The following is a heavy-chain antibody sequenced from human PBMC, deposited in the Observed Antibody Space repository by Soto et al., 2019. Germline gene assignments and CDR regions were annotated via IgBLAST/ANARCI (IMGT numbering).Heavy chain of an antibody. Sequence: GALRRSCAAPGCTFRSFTMNWVRQAPGKGLEWVSTISSNSAYIYYTDALRGRFTISRDNAKNSLHLRMNSLRAEDTAVYYCTTDASRDSSARGWFDPWGPGTLVTVSS. CDR3: TTDASRDSSARGWFDP. J-gene: IGHJ5*02. CDR1: GCTFRSFT. V-gene: IGHV3-21*01. CDR2: ISSNSAYI. D-gene: IGHD6-13*01.